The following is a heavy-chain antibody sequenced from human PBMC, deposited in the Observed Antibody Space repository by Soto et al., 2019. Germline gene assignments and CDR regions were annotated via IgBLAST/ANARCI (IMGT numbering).Heavy chain of an antibody. CDR2: ISSTGTYT. CDR3: ARDANYAAN. J-gene: IGHJ4*02. CDR1: GFTFTDYY. D-gene: IGHD1-7*01. V-gene: IGHV3-11*05. Sequence: QVQLVESGGGLVKPGGSLRLSSAASGFTFTDYYMNWIRQAPGKGLEWVSYISSTGTYTNYADSVKGRFTISRDNAKNSLYLQMNSLRAEDTAVYYCARDANYAANWGQGTLVTVSS.